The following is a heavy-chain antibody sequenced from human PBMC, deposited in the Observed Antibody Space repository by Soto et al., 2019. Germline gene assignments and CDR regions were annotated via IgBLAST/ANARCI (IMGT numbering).Heavy chain of an antibody. CDR2: ISYSGST. CDR3: ERNFDY. J-gene: IGHJ4*02. D-gene: IGHD6-25*01. Sequence: SETLSLTCAVSGDSIGSSLYYWGWLRQPPGKGLGWIWSISYSGSTYYNPTFKSRVTISVDTSKNQFSLKLASVTAADTAVYYCERNFDYWGQGTLVTVSS. CDR1: GDSIGSSLYY. V-gene: IGHV4-39*01.